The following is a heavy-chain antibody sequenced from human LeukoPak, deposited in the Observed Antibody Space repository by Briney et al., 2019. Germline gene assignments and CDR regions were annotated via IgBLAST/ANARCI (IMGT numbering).Heavy chain of an antibody. CDR2: ISSSSGNI. D-gene: IGHD5-24*01. Sequence: GGSLRLSCAASGFTFSSYSMNWVRQAPGKGLEWVSYISSSSGNIYYADSVKGRFTISRDNAKNSLYLQMDSLRAEDTAVYYCARDRWLQSQRYFDYWGQGILVTISS. CDR1: GFTFSSYS. CDR3: ARDRWLQSQRYFDY. V-gene: IGHV3-21*05. J-gene: IGHJ4*02.